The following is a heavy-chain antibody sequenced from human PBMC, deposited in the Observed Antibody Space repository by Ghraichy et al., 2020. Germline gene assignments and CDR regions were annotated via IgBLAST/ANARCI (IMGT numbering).Heavy chain of an antibody. CDR1: GGSFSGYY. D-gene: IGHD3-10*01. J-gene: IGHJ5*02. Sequence: SETLSLTCAVYGGSFSGYYWSWIRQPPGKGLEWIGEINHSGSTNYNPSLKSRVTISVDTSKKQFSLKLSSVTAADTAVYYWARLRRQLPSGRFDPGGQGTLVTVSS. CDR2: INHSGST. CDR3: ARLRRQLPSGRFDP. V-gene: IGHV4-34*01.